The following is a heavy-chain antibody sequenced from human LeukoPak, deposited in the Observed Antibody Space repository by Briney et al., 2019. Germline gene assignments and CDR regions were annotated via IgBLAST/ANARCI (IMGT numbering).Heavy chain of an antibody. Sequence: SETLSLTCNVSGGSISSYYWNWVRQPPGKGLEWIAYIYYSGSTSYNPSLKSRVTISVDTSKNQFSLKLSSVTAADTAVYYCARSQSTGWYNGGLDVWGQGTTVTVSS. CDR3: ARSQSTGWYNGGLDV. V-gene: IGHV4-59*08. CDR2: IYYSGST. D-gene: IGHD6-19*01. J-gene: IGHJ6*02. CDR1: GGSISSYY.